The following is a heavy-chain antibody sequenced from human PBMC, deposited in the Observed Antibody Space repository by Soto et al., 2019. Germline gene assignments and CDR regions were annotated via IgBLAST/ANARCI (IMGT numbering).Heavy chain of an antibody. J-gene: IGHJ6*02. D-gene: IGHD3-3*01. V-gene: IGHV4-34*01. CDR1: GGSFSGYH. CDR2: INHSGST. Sequence: PSETLSLTCAVYGGSFSGYHWSWIRQPPGKGLEWIGEINHSGSTNYNPSLQSRVTISVDTSKNQFYLKLSSVTAADTAVYYCARRQAPITIFGVVKSPINYYGMDVWGQGTTVTVSS. CDR3: ARRQAPITIFGVVKSPINYYGMDV.